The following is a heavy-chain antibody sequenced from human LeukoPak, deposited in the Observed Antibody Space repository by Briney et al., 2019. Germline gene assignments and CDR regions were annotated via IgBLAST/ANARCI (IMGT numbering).Heavy chain of an antibody. D-gene: IGHD3-22*01. CDR3: ARAEDDSSGYYYEAYDAFDI. CDR2: ISSSSSYI. Sequence: GGSLRLSCAASGFTFSSYSMNWVRQAPGKGLEWVSSISSSSSYIYYADPVKGRFTISRDNAKNSLYLQMNSLRAEDTAVYYCARAEDDSSGYYYEAYDAFDIWGQGTMVTVSS. J-gene: IGHJ3*02. CDR1: GFTFSSYS. V-gene: IGHV3-21*01.